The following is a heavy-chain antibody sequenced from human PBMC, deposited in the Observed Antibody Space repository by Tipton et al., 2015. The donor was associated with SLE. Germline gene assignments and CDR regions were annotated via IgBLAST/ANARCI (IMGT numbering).Heavy chain of an antibody. CDR1: DGSINSYY. CDR2: ISYSGST. CDR3: ARHSDSGWYYFDY. V-gene: IGHV4-59*08. D-gene: IGHD6-19*01. Sequence: LRLSCNVSDGSINSYYWTWIRQAPGKGLEWIAYISYSGSTNYSPSLKSRVTISVDTSKNQFSLKLSSVTAADTAVYYCARHSDSGWYYFDYWGQGTLVTASS. J-gene: IGHJ4*02.